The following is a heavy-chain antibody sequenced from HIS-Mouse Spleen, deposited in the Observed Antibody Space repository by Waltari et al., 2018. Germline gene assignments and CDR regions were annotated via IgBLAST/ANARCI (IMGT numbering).Heavy chain of an antibody. D-gene: IGHD6-13*01. CDR3: AREIPYSSSWYDWYFDL. CDR1: GCFISSSSYY. V-gene: IGHV4-39*07. CDR2: LYYSGST. Sequence: QLQLQESGPGLVKPSETLSLTCPVSGCFISSSSYYWGWIRQPPGKGGKWIGSLYYSGSTYSNPSLKCRVTISVDTYKNQLSLKLGSVTAAETAVYYCAREIPYSSSWYDWYFDLWGRGTLVTVSS. J-gene: IGHJ2*01.